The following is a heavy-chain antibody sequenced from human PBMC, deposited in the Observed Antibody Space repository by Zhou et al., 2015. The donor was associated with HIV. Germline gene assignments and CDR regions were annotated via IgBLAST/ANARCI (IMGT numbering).Heavy chain of an antibody. J-gene: IGHJ5*02. CDR1: GYTFTTYG. CDR3: ARHRLGYYYDSSGDNWFDT. D-gene: IGHD3-22*01. V-gene: IGHV1-18*01. CDR2: ISAHSGDT. Sequence: QVQLVQSGAEVKKPGASVKVSCKASGYTFTTYGISWVRQAPGQGLEWMGWISAHSGDTNYAQKLQARVTMTTDTSTNTAYMELRSLKSDDTAVYYCARHRLGYYYDSSGDNWFDTWGQGTLVTVSS.